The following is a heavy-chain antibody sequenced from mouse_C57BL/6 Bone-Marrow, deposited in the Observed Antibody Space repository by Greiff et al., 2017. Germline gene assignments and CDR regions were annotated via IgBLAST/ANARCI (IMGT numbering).Heavy chain of an antibody. J-gene: IGHJ3*01. CDR1: GYTFTSYG. V-gene: IGHV1-81*01. CDR3: ARKGREVAY. Sequence: VKLMESGAELARPGASVKLSCKASGYTFTSYGISWVKQRTGQGLEWIGEIYPRSGNTYYNEKFKGKATLTADKSSSTAYMELRSLTSEDSAVYFCARKGREVAYWGQGTLVTVSA. CDR2: IYPRSGNT.